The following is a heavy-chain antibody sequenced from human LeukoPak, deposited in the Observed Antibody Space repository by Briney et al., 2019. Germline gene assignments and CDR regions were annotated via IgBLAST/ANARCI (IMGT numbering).Heavy chain of an antibody. J-gene: IGHJ4*02. V-gene: IGHV3-21*03. D-gene: IGHD6-19*01. CDR3: AKDQMVGQWPTNFDY. CDR1: GFTFSSYS. Sequence: PGGSLRLSCAASGFTFSSYSMNWVRQAPGKGLEWVSSISSSSSYIYYADSVKGRFTISRDNAKNSLYLQMNSLRAEDTAVYYCAKDQMVGQWPTNFDYWGQGTLVTVSS. CDR2: ISSSSSYI.